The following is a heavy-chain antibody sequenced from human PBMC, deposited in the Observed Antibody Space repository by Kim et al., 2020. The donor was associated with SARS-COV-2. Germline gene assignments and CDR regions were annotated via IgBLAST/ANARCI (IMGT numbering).Heavy chain of an antibody. V-gene: IGHV3-23*01. CDR1: GFTFSRYA. Sequence: GGSLRLSCAASGFTFSRYAMTWVRQAPGKGLEWVSGISGSGDGTNYVDSVEGRFTISRDNSKTTLYLQMNSLGADDTAVYYCTKGKVEATGSVFYFDYWG. J-gene: IGHJ4*01. CDR2: ISGSGDGT. CDR3: TKGKVEATGSVFYFDY. D-gene: IGHD5-12*01.